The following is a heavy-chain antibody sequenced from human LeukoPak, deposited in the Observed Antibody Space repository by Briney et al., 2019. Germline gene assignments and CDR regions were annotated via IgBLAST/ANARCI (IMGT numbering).Heavy chain of an antibody. Sequence: ASVKVSCKASGYTFTSYYMHWVRQAPGQGLEWMGIINPSGGSTSYAQKFQGRVTMTRDTSTSTVYMELSSLRSEDTAVYYCARGIRYFDWLLESLYMDVWGKGTTVTVSS. D-gene: IGHD3-9*01. CDR2: INPSGGST. V-gene: IGHV1-46*01. CDR1: GYTFTSYY. J-gene: IGHJ6*03. CDR3: ARGIRYFDWLLESLYMDV.